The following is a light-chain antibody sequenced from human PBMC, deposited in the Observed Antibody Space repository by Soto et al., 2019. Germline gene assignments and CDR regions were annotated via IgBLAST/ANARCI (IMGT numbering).Light chain of an antibody. J-gene: IGLJ2*01. V-gene: IGLV2-14*01. CDR2: DVS. CDR1: SSDVGGYNY. CDR3: SSYTSSSTLVV. Sequence: QSALTQPASVSGSPGQSITISCTGTSSDVGGYNYVSWYQPHPGKAPKLMIYDVSNRPSGVSNRFSGSKSGNTASLTISGLQAEDEADYYCSSYTSSSTLVVFGGGTTLTVL.